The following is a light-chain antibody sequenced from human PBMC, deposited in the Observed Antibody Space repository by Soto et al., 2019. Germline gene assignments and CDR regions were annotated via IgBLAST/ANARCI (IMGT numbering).Light chain of an antibody. J-gene: IGLJ1*01. CDR1: SSDVGGYDS. V-gene: IGLV2-8*01. CDR3: ISYTGSSTSYV. Sequence: QSVLTQPPSASGSPGQSVTISCTGTSSDVGGYDSVAWYQQHPHKAPKLIIYEVNKRPSGVPDRFSGSKSGNTASLIVSGLQADDEADYYCISYTGSSTSYVFGSGTKVTVL. CDR2: EVN.